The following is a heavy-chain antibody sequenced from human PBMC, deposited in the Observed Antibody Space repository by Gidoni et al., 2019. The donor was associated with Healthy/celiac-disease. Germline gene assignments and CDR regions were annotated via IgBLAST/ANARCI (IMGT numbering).Heavy chain of an antibody. J-gene: IGHJ4*02. CDR1: VFTFSSYS. D-gene: IGHD3-22*01. CDR3: ARVLQYYDSSERDY. Sequence: EVQLVESGGGLVQPGGSLRPSFASSVFTFSSYSMNWVRQAPGKGLEWVSYISSSSSTIYYADSVKGRFTISRDNAKNSLYLQMNSLRDEDTAVYYCARVLQYYDSSERDYWGQGTLVTVSS. CDR2: ISSSSSTI. V-gene: IGHV3-48*02.